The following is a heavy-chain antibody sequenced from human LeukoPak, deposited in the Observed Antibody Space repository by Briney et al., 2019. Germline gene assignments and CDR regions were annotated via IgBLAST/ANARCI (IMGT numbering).Heavy chain of an antibody. CDR3: ARRGDSSGFSD. Sequence: GGSLRLSCATSGFTFRSHAMHWVRQAPGKGLEWISYITSSSSTIYYADSVKGRFTISRDNAKNSLYLQMNSLRVEDTAVYYCARRGDSSGFSDWGQGTLVTVSS. J-gene: IGHJ4*02. V-gene: IGHV3-48*01. CDR1: GFTFRSHA. CDR2: ITSSSSTI. D-gene: IGHD3-22*01.